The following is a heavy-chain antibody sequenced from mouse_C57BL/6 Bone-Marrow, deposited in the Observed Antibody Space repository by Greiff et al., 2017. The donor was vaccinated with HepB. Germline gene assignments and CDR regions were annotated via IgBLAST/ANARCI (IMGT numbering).Heavy chain of an antibody. D-gene: IGHD1-1*01. CDR1: GFTFSDAW. CDR3: TRYYGSSYGWYFDV. CDR2: IRNKANNHAT. J-gene: IGHJ1*03. V-gene: IGHV6-6*01. Sequence: EVMLVESGGGLVQPGGSMKLSCAASGFTFSDAWMDWVRQSPEKGLEWVAEIRNKANNHATYYAESVKGRFTISRDDSKSSVYLQMNSLRAEDTGIYYCTRYYGSSYGWYFDVWGTGTTVTVSS.